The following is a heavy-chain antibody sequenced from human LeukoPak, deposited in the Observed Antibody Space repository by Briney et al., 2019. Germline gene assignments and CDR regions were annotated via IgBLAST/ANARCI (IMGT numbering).Heavy chain of an antibody. J-gene: IGHJ4*02. CDR3: ASEDMVRVDMPDY. Sequence: GGSLRLSCAASGFTFSRYGMHWVRQAPAKGLERVAVIWYGGSAQYYGESVTGRFSISRDKSQNKMYLQMNSLRAEDTAVYYCASEDMVRVDMPDYWGQGTLVTVSS. CDR2: IWYGGSAQ. V-gene: IGHV3-33*01. D-gene: IGHD3-10*01. CDR1: GFTFSRYG.